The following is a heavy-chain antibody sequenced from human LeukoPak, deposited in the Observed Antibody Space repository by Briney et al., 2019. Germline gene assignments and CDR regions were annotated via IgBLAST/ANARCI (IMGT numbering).Heavy chain of an antibody. J-gene: IGHJ6*03. Sequence: SETLSLICAVYGGSFSGYYWSWIRQPPGKGLEWIGEMNHSGSTNYNPSLRSRGAISVDTSKNQFSLKLSSVTAADTAVYYCARDITIFGVVQSPRGNMDVWGKGTTVTVSS. V-gene: IGHV4-34*01. CDR3: ARDITIFGVVQSPRGNMDV. CDR2: MNHSGST. D-gene: IGHD3-3*01. CDR1: GGSFSGYY.